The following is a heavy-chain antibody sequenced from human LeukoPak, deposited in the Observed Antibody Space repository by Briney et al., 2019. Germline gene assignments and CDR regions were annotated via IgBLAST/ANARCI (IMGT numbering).Heavy chain of an antibody. CDR1: GFTLSSYE. V-gene: IGHV3-23*01. J-gene: IGHJ6*03. Sequence: PGGSLRLSCTVSGFTLSSYEMSWIRQAPGKGLEWVSSIDYSGGSSYYADSVKGRFTISRDNSKNTLYLQMKSLRAEDTAVYYCAKGGGYEAQYYYYYLDVWGKGTTVTISS. D-gene: IGHD5-12*01. CDR2: IDYSGGSS. CDR3: AKGGGYEAQYYYYYLDV.